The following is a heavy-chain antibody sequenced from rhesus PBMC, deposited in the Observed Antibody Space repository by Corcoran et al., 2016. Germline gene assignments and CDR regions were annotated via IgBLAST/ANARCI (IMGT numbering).Heavy chain of an antibody. CDR1: GYTFNDYY. Sequence: QGQLVQSGAEVKKPGSSVKVSCKASGYTFNDYYMHWGRQAPRQGLKWMGWINPYKGNTKYAQKFQGRVTMTRDPSTSTAYMELSSLSSEDTAVYYCARDQGSWNNGGLDSWGQGVVVTVSS. CDR2: INPYKGNT. V-gene: IGHV1S2*01. J-gene: IGHJ6*01. CDR3: ARDQGSWNNGGLDS. D-gene: IGHD1-20*01.